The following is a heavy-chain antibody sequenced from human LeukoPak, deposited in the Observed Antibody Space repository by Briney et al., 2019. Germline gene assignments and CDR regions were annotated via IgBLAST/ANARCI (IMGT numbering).Heavy chain of an antibody. D-gene: IGHD1-14*01. CDR2: IKSKTDGGTT. CDR1: GFTFTNAW. J-gene: IGHJ4*02. CDR3: TTAWDRNGRRFDY. Sequence: GGSLRLSCAASGFTFTNAWMTWVRQAPGKGLEWVGRIKSKTDGGTTDYAAPVSGRFTIPRDDSKNTLYLQISSLETEDTAVYYCTTAWDRNGRRFDYWGQGTLVTVSS. V-gene: IGHV3-15*01.